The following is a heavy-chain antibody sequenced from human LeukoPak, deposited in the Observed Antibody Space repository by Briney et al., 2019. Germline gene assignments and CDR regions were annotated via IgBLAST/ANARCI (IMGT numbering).Heavy chain of an antibody. CDR2: ISGSGDST. CDR3: AKEATYSSTWYGIDY. CDR1: GFTFSRYA. Sequence: GGSLRLSCAASGFTFSRYAMSWVRQAPGKGLEWVSAISGSGDSTFYVDSVKGRFTISRDISKNTLHLQMNNLKAEDTDVYYCAKEATYSSTWYGIDYWGQGTLVTVSS. V-gene: IGHV3-23*01. D-gene: IGHD6-13*01. J-gene: IGHJ4*02.